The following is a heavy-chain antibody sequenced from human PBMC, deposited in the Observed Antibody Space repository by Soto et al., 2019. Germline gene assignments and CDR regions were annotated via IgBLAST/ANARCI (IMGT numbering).Heavy chain of an antibody. Sequence: SETLSLTCTVSGGSISSYYWSWIRQPPGKGLEWIGYIYYSGSTNYNPSLKSRVTISVDTSKNQFSLKLSSVTAADTAVYYCARVFHCSSTSCYLGYYYYMGVWGKGTTVTVSS. CDR1: GGSISSYY. V-gene: IGHV4-59*01. J-gene: IGHJ6*03. CDR2: IYYSGST. D-gene: IGHD2-2*01. CDR3: ARVFHCSSTSCYLGYYYYMGV.